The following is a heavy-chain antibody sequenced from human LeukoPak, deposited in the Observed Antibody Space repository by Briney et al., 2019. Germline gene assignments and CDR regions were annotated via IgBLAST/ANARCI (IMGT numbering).Heavy chain of an antibody. CDR2: ISYDGSNK. CDR3: AKASGSGSYYRFGPNFDY. V-gene: IGHV3-30*18. Sequence: GRSLRLSCAASGFTFSSYGMHWVRQAPGKGLEWVAVISYDGSNKYYADSVKGRFTISRDNSKNTLYLQMNSLRAEDTAVYYCAKASGSGSYYRFGPNFDYWGQGTLVTVSS. CDR1: GFTFSSYG. J-gene: IGHJ4*02. D-gene: IGHD3-10*01.